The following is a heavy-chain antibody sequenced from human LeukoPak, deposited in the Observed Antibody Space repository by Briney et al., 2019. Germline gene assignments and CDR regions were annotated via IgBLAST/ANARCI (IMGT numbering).Heavy chain of an antibody. V-gene: IGHV4-39*07. Sequence: PSETLSLTCSVSGGSINSSPYYWGWIRQPPGKGLEWIGSIYYSGNTYYNPSLKSRVTISVDTSKNQFSLKLSSVTAADTAVYYCARVDCSGGSCYLWFDPWGQGTLVTVSS. CDR3: ARVDCSGGSCYLWFDP. D-gene: IGHD2-15*01. CDR2: IYYSGNT. CDR1: GGSINSSPYY. J-gene: IGHJ5*02.